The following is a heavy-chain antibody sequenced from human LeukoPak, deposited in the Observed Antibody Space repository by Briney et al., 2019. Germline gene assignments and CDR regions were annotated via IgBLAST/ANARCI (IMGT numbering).Heavy chain of an antibody. Sequence: SQTLSLTCTVSGGSISSGSYYWSWIRQPAGKGLEWIGRIYTSGSTNYNPSLKSRVTISVDTSKNQFSLKLSSVTAADTAVYYCARDQGSSRSLWGQGTMVTVSS. CDR1: GGSISSGSYY. D-gene: IGHD6-13*01. CDR2: IYTSGST. V-gene: IGHV4-61*02. CDR3: ARDQGSSRSL. J-gene: IGHJ3*01.